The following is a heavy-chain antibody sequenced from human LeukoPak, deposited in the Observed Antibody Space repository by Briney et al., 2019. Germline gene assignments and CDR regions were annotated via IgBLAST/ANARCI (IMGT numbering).Heavy chain of an antibody. D-gene: IGHD6-13*01. CDR2: ISSSGSTI. CDR1: GFTFSDYY. J-gene: IGHJ4*02. Sequence: GGSLRLSCAASGFTFSDYYMSWIRQAPGKGLEWVSYISSSGSTIHYADSVKGRFTISRDNAKNSLYLQMNSLRAEDTAVYYCARDPYSSSWYTDYWGQGTLVTVSS. V-gene: IGHV3-11*04. CDR3: ARDPYSSSWYTDY.